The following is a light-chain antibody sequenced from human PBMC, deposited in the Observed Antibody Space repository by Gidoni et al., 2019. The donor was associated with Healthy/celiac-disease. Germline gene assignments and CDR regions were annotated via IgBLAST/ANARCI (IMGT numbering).Light chain of an antibody. V-gene: IGKV3-11*01. J-gene: IGKJ5*01. CDR3: QQRSNWPIT. Sequence: EIVLTQSPATLSLSPGERATLSCRASQSVSSYLAWYQQKPGKAPRLLIYDASNRATGIPARFSGSGSGTDFTLTISSLEPEDFAVYYCQQRSNWPITFXQXTRLEIK. CDR2: DAS. CDR1: QSVSSY.